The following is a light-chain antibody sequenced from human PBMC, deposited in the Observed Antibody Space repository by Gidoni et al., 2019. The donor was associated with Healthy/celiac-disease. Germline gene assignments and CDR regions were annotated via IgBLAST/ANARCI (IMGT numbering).Light chain of an antibody. CDR1: QSISSY. CDR3: QHSYSTPLR. CDR2: AAS. J-gene: IGKJ2*03. Sequence: DIQMSQSPSSLCASVADRVTITCRASQSISSYLNWYQQKPGKAPKLLSYAASSLQSGVPSRVSGSGSGTDFTLTISSLQPEDFATYYCQHSYSTPLRFGQGTKLAIK. V-gene: IGKV1-39*01.